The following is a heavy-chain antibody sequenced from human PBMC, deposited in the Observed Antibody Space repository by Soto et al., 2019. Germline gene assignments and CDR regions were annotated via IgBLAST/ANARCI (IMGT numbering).Heavy chain of an antibody. CDR1: GGSISSSNYY. J-gene: IGHJ4*02. CDR3: ARFTGESDIVVVVAATGFDY. V-gene: IGHV4-39*01. Sequence: SETLSLTCTVSGGSISSSNYYWGWIRQPPGKGLEWIGSIYYSGSTYYNPSLKSRVTISVDTSKNQFSLKLSSVTAADTAVYYCARFTGESDIVVVVAATGFDYWGQGTLVTVSS. D-gene: IGHD2-15*01. CDR2: IYYSGST.